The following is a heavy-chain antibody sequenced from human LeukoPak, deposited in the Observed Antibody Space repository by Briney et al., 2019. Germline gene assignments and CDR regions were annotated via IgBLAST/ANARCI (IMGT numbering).Heavy chain of an antibody. CDR3: ARDLRGIAAAGFDPDY. V-gene: IGHV3-21*01. CDR2: ISSSSSYI. D-gene: IGHD6-13*01. J-gene: IGHJ4*02. Sequence: KPGRSLRLSCAASGFTFSSYSMNWVRQAPGKGLEWVSSISSSSSYIYYADSVKGRFTISRDNAKNSLYLQMNSLRAEDTAVYYCARDLRGIAAAGFDPDYWGQGTLVTVSS. CDR1: GFTFSSYS.